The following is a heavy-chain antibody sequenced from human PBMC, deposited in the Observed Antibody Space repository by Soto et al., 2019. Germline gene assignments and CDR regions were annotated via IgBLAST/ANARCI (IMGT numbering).Heavy chain of an antibody. CDR3: ARDSTPYRSSGVTGIDY. CDR1: GFTFSSYS. Sequence: PGGSLRLSCAASGFTFSSYSMNWVRQAPGKGLEWVSYISSSSSTIYYADSVKGRFTISRDNAKNSLYLQMNSLRAEDTAVYYCARDSTPYRSSGVTGIDYWGQGTLVTVSS. D-gene: IGHD3-10*01. CDR2: ISSSSSTI. J-gene: IGHJ4*02. V-gene: IGHV3-48*01.